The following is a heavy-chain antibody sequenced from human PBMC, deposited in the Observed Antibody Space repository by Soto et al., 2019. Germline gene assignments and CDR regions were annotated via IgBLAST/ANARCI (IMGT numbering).Heavy chain of an antibody. CDR3: ARGMSPVTTYPFDY. D-gene: IGHD4-17*01. CDR2: IIPIFGTA. J-gene: IGHJ4*02. Sequence: GASVKVSCKASGGTFSSYAISWVRQAPGQGLEWMGGIIPIFGTANYAQKFQGRVTITADESTSTAYMELSSLRSEDTAVYYCARGMSPVTTYPFDYWGQGTLVTVSS. V-gene: IGHV1-69*13. CDR1: GGTFSSYA.